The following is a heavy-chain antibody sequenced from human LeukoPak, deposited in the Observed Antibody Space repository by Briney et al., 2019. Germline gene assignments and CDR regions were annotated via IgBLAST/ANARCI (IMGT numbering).Heavy chain of an antibody. CDR3: ARVYRQYSSSWSGGYYYYYYMDV. J-gene: IGHJ6*03. CDR2: IYYSGET. CDR1: GGSISSYY. V-gene: IGHV4-59*12. Sequence: SETLSLTCTVSGGSISSYYWSWIRQPPGKGLEWIGYIYYSGETKCNSSLKSRVTISVDTSKNQFSLQLTSVTAADTAVYYCARVYRQYSSSWSGGYYYYYYMDVWGKGTTVTVSS. D-gene: IGHD6-13*01.